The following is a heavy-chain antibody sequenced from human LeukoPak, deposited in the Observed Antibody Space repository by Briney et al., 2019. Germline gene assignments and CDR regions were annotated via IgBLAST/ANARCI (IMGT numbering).Heavy chain of an antibody. Sequence: QAGGSLRLSCAASEFSVGSNYMTWVRQAPGKGLEWVSLIYSGGSTYYADSVKGRFTISRDNSKNTLYLQMNSLRAEDTAVYYCARSAAYDSSGYYNGVGYWGQGTLVTVSS. D-gene: IGHD3-22*01. J-gene: IGHJ4*02. V-gene: IGHV3-66*01. CDR1: EFSVGSNY. CDR3: ARSAAYDSSGYYNGVGY. CDR2: IYSGGST.